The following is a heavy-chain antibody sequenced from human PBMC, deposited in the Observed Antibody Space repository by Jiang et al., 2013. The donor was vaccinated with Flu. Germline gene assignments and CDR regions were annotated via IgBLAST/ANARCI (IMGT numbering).Heavy chain of an antibody. CDR2: VDPEDGET. CDR3: ATDRSVNCSSTSCYRGHNYYYGMDV. V-gene: IGHV1-69-2*01. J-gene: IGHJ6*02. CDR1: GYTFTDYY. D-gene: IGHD2-2*02. Sequence: SGAEVKKPGATVKISCKVSGYTFTDYYMHWVQQAPGKGLEWMGLVDPEDGETIYAEKFQGRVTITADTSTDTAYMELSSLRSEDTAVYYCATDRSVNCSSTSCYRGHNYYYGMDVWGQGTTVTVSS.